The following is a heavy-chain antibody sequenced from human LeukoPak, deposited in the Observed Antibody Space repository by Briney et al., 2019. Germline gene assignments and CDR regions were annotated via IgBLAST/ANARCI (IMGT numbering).Heavy chain of an antibody. V-gene: IGHV3-30*02. J-gene: IGHJ4*02. CDR2: IRYDGSNK. Sequence: GGSLRLSCAASGFTFSSYGMHWVRQAPGKGLEWVAVIRYDGSNKYYADSVKGRFTISRDNSKNTLYLQMNSLRAEDTAVYYCARITYGSGNCYWGQGTLVTVSS. CDR3: ARITYGSGNCY. CDR1: GFTFSSYG. D-gene: IGHD3-10*01.